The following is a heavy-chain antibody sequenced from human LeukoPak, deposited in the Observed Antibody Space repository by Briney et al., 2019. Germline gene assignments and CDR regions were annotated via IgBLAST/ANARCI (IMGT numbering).Heavy chain of an antibody. Sequence: GASVTVSCTASGYSFTDYYMHWVRQAPGQGLEWMGRINPNSGGTNYAQKFQGRVTMTRDTSISTAYMELSRLRSDDTAVYYCARSSGYSYGTPYFDYWGQGTLVTVSS. J-gene: IGHJ4*02. CDR2: INPNSGGT. CDR3: ARSSGYSYGTPYFDY. D-gene: IGHD5-18*01. CDR1: GYSFTDYY. V-gene: IGHV1-2*06.